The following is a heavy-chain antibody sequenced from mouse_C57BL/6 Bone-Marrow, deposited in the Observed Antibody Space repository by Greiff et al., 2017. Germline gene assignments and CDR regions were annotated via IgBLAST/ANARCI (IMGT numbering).Heavy chain of an antibody. Sequence: QVQLKQPGAELVMPGASVKLSCKASGYTFTSYWMHWVKQRPGQGLEWIGEIDPSDSYTNYNQKFKGKSTLTVDTSSSTAYMQLSSLTSEDSAVYYCARGDLDYWGQGTTLTVSS. D-gene: IGHD2-13*01. CDR2: IDPSDSYT. V-gene: IGHV1-69*01. CDR3: ARGDLDY. J-gene: IGHJ2*01. CDR1: GYTFTSYW.